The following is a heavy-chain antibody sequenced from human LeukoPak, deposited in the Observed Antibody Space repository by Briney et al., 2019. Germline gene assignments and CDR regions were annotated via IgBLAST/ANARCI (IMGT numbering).Heavy chain of an antibody. CDR3: ARAASYNYNDRPYLFDS. CDR1: GFAFSSYD. D-gene: IGHD3-10*01. J-gene: IGHJ4*02. CDR2: IGAFGDT. V-gene: IGHV3-13*01. Sequence: GGSLRLSCAASGFAFSSYDMHWVRQASGKGLEWVSGIGAFGDTYYGVAVRGRFTISRDKAKNSLYLQMNSLGAGDTAVYFCARAASYNYNDRPYLFDSWGQGTLVAVSS.